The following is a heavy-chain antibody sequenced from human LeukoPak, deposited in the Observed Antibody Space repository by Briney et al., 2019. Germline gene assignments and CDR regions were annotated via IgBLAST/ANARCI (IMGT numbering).Heavy chain of an antibody. J-gene: IGHJ4*02. V-gene: IGHV1-18*01. CDR3: ARADIVVVPAADLDY. D-gene: IGHD2-2*01. CDR1: GYTFTSYG. CDR2: ISAYNGNT. Sequence: ASVKVSCKASGYTFTSYGISWVRQAPGQGLEWMGWISAYNGNTNYAQKLQGRVTMTTDTSTSTAYMELRSLRSDDTAVYYCARADIVVVPAADLDYWGQGTLVTVSS.